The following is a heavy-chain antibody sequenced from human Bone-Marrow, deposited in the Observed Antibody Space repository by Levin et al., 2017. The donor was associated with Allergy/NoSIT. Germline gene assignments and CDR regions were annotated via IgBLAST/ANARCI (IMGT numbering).Heavy chain of an antibody. Sequence: VASVKVSCKASGYTFTGYYMHWVRQAPGQGLEWMGRINPNSGGTNYAQKFQGRVTMTRDTSISTAYMELSRLRSDDTAVYYCARDRVLDSSSLALGLWGQGTMVTVSS. CDR1: GYTFTGYY. CDR3: ARDRVLDSSSLALGL. D-gene: IGHD6-6*01. CDR2: INPNSGGT. J-gene: IGHJ3*01. V-gene: IGHV1-2*06.